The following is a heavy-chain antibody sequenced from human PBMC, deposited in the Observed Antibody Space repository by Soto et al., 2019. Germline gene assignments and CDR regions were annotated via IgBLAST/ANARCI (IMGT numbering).Heavy chain of an antibody. Sequence: PGGSLRLSCAASGFTFNTFWMSWVRQSPGKGLEWVANIKHDGSETYYADSVKGRLTISRDNAKNSLFLQMNTLRTEDTAVYYCARDFATHCSGSTCYPYAYWGQGALVTVSS. J-gene: IGHJ4*02. D-gene: IGHD2-15*01. CDR3: ARDFATHCSGSTCYPYAY. V-gene: IGHV3-7*03. CDR2: IKHDGSET. CDR1: GFTFNTFW.